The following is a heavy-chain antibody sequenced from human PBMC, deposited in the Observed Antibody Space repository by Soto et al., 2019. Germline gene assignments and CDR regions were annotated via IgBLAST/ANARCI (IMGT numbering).Heavy chain of an antibody. CDR3: AGDPDSHYNDSHASSYP. Sequence: QVQLVQSGAEVKKPGSSVKVSCKASGGTFSTYTITWVRQAPGQGLEWMGRIIPIIGIINYAQKFQGRVTMSADXXXGXXYMELTGLRSDATAVYYCAGDPDSHYNDSHASSYPWGQGTLVTVSS. V-gene: IGHV1-69*08. CDR2: IIPIIGII. D-gene: IGHD4-4*01. CDR1: GGTFSTYT. J-gene: IGHJ5*02.